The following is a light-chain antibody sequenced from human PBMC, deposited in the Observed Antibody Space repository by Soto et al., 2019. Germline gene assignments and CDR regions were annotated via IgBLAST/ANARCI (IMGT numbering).Light chain of an antibody. Sequence: DFVMTQSPDSLAVSPGERATINCKSSQSLLHSSNNNNYLNWYQKKPGQPPKLLISWASTRESGVPDRXSGSGSETDFTLTISGLQAEDVAVYYCQQYYSPPYTFGRGTKLEI. CDR3: QQYYSPPYT. CDR2: WAS. V-gene: IGKV4-1*01. CDR1: QSLLHSSNNNNY. J-gene: IGKJ2*01.